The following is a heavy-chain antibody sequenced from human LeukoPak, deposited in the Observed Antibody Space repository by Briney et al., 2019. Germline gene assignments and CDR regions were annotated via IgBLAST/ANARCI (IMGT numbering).Heavy chain of an antibody. CDR1: GYTFTDYY. D-gene: IGHD3-16*01. V-gene: IGHV1-2*02. Sequence: GASVKVSCTASGYTFTDYYIHWVRQAPGQGLEWMGWMNPDSGGTNYAQKFKGRVTMTRDTSINTAYMDLRRLTSDDTAIYYCTTRGGDTLMRTEAFDYWGLGTLVTVSS. CDR3: TTRGGDTLMRTEAFDY. J-gene: IGHJ4*02. CDR2: MNPDSGGT.